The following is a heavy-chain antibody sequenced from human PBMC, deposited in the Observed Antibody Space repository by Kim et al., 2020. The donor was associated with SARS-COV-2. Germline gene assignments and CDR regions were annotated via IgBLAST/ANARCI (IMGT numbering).Heavy chain of an antibody. Sequence: GGSLRLSCAASGFSFSNFAMSWVRQAPGKGLEWVSVISNSGLSTYYAVSVKGRFTISRDNPKNTLYFQMNSLRVEDTAVYYCVKAWEAAKWFGEYFPFDHWGRGTLVTVSS. CDR2: ISNSGLST. J-gene: IGHJ4*02. D-gene: IGHD3-10*01. CDR3: VKAWEAAKWFGEYFPFDH. CDR1: GFSFSNFA. V-gene: IGHV3-23*01.